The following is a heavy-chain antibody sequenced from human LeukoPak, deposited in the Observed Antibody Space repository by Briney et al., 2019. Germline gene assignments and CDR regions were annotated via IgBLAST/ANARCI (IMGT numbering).Heavy chain of an antibody. CDR2: ISWDGGST. D-gene: IGHD4/OR15-4a*01. J-gene: IGHJ4*02. CDR3: AKPSKEGATSPFDY. Sequence: PGGSLRLSYAASGFTFDDYTMHWVRQAPGKGLEWVSLISWDGGSTYYADSVKGRFTISRDNSKNSLYLQMNSLGTEDTALYYCAKPSKEGATSPFDYWAREPWSPSPQ. CDR1: GFTFDDYT. V-gene: IGHV3-43*01.